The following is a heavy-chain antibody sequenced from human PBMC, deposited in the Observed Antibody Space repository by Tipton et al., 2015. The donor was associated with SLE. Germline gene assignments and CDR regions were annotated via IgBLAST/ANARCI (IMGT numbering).Heavy chain of an antibody. V-gene: IGHV4-39*07. Sequence: LRLSCTVSGGSISSSSYYWGWIRQPPGKGLEWIGSIYYSGSTYYNPSLKSRVTISVDTSKNQFSPQLNSVTPEDTAVYYCARDSLIWGQGTMVTVSS. CDR3: ARDSLI. J-gene: IGHJ3*02. CDR2: IYYSGST. CDR1: GGSISSSSYY.